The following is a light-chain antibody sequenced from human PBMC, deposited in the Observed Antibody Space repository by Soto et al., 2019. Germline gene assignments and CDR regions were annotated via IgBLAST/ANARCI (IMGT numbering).Light chain of an antibody. J-gene: IGLJ1*01. V-gene: IGLV2-11*01. CDR3: CSYAGSSTNYV. CDR1: NSDVGGYNS. Sequence: QSALTQPRSVSGSPGQSVTISCSGTNSDVGGYNSVAWYQQKPGEAPNLLLYSVTKRPSGVPDRFSGSKSGNMASLIISGLQAEDEADYYCCSYAGSSTNYVFGTGTKLTVL. CDR2: SVT.